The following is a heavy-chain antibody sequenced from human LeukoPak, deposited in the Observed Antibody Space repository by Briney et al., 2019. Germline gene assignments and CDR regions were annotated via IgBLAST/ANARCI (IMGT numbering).Heavy chain of an antibody. Sequence: PSETLSLTCTVSGGSINNYYWSWIRQPPGKGLEWIGEINHSGSTNYNPSLKSRVTISVDTSKNQFSLKLSSVTAADTAVYYCARGRPTMVRGVIIDYWGQGTLVTVSS. CDR3: ARGRPTMVRGVIIDY. CDR1: GGSINNYY. CDR2: INHSGST. D-gene: IGHD3-10*01. J-gene: IGHJ4*02. V-gene: IGHV4-34*01.